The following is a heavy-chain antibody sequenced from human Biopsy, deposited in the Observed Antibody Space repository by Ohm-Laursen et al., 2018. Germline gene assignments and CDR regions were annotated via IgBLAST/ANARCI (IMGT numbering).Heavy chain of an antibody. CDR2: ISSRSSDI. V-gene: IGHV3-21*04. J-gene: IGHJ6*02. D-gene: IGHD3-16*01. CDR1: GFIFSTYT. Sequence: SLRLSCTASGFIFSTYTMNWVRQAPGEGLEWVSSISSRSSDIYYADSVKGRFTISRDNAKNSLFLHMNSLRAEDTAVYFCQGGHLPPGQFYGVDAWGQGTTVTVSS. CDR3: QGGHLPPGQFYGVDA.